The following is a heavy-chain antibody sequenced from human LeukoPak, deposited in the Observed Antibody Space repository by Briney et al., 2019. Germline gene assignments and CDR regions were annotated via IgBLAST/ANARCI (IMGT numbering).Heavy chain of an antibody. J-gene: IGHJ4*02. CDR3: ARSFGSGSYYYFDY. D-gene: IGHD3-10*01. CDR1: GGSISRYY. Sequence: PSETLSLTCTVAGGSISRYYCSWIRQPAGKGLEWIGGIYTSGSTNYNPSLKSRVTMSVDTSNNQFSLKVSSVTAADTAVHYCARSFGSGSYYYFDYWGQGTLVTVSS. CDR2: IYTSGST. V-gene: IGHV4-4*07.